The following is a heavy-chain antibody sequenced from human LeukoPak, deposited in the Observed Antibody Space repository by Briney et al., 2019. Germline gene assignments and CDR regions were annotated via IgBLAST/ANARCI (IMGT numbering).Heavy chain of an antibody. CDR2: IYHSGST. V-gene: IGHV4-38-2*02. Sequence: SETLSLTCTVSGYSISSGYYWGWIRQPPGKGLEWIGSIYHSGSTYYNPSLKSRVTISVDTSKNQFSLKLSSVTAADTAVYYCARGRTENSGSFDIWGQGTMVTVSS. J-gene: IGHJ3*02. CDR3: ARGRTENSGSFDI. D-gene: IGHD1-26*01. CDR1: GYSISSGYY.